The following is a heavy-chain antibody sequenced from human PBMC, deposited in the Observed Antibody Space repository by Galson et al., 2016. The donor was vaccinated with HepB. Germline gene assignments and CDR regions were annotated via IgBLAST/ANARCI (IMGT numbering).Heavy chain of an antibody. CDR3: ARSRRSGSSYSSNWFDP. V-gene: IGHV2-5*02. CDR1: GFSLTTRGVG. J-gene: IGHJ5*02. D-gene: IGHD4-11*01. CDR2: IYWDDDK. Sequence: PALVKPTQTLTLTRTFSGFSLTTRGVGVGWIRQPPGKALEWLALIYWDDDKRYSPSLKSRLTITKDTSKNQVVLKMTNMDPVDTATYYCARSRRSGSSYSSNWFDPWGQGTLVTVSS.